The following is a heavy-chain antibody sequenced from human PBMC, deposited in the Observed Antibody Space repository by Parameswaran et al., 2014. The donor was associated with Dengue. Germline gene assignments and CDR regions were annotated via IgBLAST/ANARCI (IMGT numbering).Heavy chain of an antibody. CDR2: INHSGST. D-gene: IGHD3-3*01. CDR3: ARGLYDFWSGRRGAYYYGMDV. V-gene: IGHV4-34*01. Sequence: RWIRQPPGKGLEWIGEINHSGSTNYNPSLKSRVTISVDTSKNQFSLKLSSVTAADTAVYYCARGLYDFWSGRRGAYYYGMDVWGQGTTVTVSS. J-gene: IGHJ6*02.